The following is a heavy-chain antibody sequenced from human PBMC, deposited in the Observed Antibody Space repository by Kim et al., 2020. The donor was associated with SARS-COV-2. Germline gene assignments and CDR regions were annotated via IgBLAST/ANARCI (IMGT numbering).Heavy chain of an antibody. Sequence: GGSLRLSCAASGFTFSSYEMNWVRQAPGKGLEWVSYISSSGSTIYYADSVKGRFTISRDNAKNSLYLQMNSLRAEDTAVYYCAREGGYSYGEPFFDYWGQGTLVTVSS. CDR3: AREGGYSYGEPFFDY. V-gene: IGHV3-48*03. CDR1: GFTFSSYE. D-gene: IGHD5-18*01. CDR2: ISSSGSTI. J-gene: IGHJ4*02.